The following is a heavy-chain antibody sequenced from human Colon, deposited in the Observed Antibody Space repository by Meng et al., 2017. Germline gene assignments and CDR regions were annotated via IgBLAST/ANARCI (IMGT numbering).Heavy chain of an antibody. CDR2: INHSGST. D-gene: IGHD6-19*01. J-gene: IGHJ4*02. CDR1: GGSFSGDY. CDR3: ARSSGTPVAGTMRGVYYFDY. V-gene: IGHV4-34*01. Sequence: QVTPHRGGAGLLKSSEPLSLTCAVYGGSFSGDYWSWIRQPPGKGLEWIGEINHSGSTNYNPSLKSRVTISVDTSKNQFSLKLSSVTVADTAVYYCARSSGTPVAGTMRGVYYFDYWGQGTLVTVSS.